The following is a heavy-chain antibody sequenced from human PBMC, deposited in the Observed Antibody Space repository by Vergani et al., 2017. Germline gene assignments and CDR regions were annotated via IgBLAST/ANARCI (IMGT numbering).Heavy chain of an antibody. J-gene: IGHJ6*02. CDR3: TTAPRSCGDGSCCWLRDHHYYGMDV. Sequence: EVQLVESGGGIVKPGGSLRLSCVASGFSFRNAWMNWVRRTPGKGLEWVGRIKSTFDRGTTDYAAAVKGRFTISRDDSKNTLFLQMNGLKTEDIGVCYCTTAPRSCGDGSCCWLRDHHYYGMDVWGQGTTVTVSS. CDR1: GFSFRNAW. CDR2: IKSTFDRGTT. D-gene: IGHD2-21*01. V-gene: IGHV3-15*07.